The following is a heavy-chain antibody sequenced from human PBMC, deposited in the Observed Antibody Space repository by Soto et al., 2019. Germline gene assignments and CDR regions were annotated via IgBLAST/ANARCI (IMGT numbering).Heavy chain of an antibody. CDR2: IYWDDDK. D-gene: IGHD6-13*01. CDR1: GFSLSSSGVG. V-gene: IGHV2-5*02. CDR3: AHITTGGSNWVLDY. J-gene: IGHJ4*02. Sequence: QITLKESGPTLVKPTQTLTLTCTFSGFSLSSSGVGVGWIRQPPGKALEWLALIYWDDDKRYSPSLKSRITITNDTSKSQVVLTMTHMDPVDTATYYCAHITTGGSNWVLDYWGQGTPVTVSS.